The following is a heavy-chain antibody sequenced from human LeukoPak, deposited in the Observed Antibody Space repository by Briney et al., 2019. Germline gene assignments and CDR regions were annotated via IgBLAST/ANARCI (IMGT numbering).Heavy chain of an antibody. CDR3: ARDYGQVIAVAGTWQPFDY. Sequence: SETLSLTCAVSGGSISSSNWWSWVRQPPGKGLEWIGEIYHSGSTNYNPSLKSRVTISVDKSKNQFSLKLSSVTAADTAVYYCARDYGQVIAVAGTWQPFDYWGQGTLVTVSP. CDR1: GGSISSSNW. D-gene: IGHD6-19*01. CDR2: IYHSGST. V-gene: IGHV4-4*02. J-gene: IGHJ4*02.